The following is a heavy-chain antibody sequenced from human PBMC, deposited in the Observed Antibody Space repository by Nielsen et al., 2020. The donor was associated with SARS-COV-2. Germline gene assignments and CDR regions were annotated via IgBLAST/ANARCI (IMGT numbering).Heavy chain of an antibody. J-gene: IGHJ6*03. CDR2: VFYTVDT. D-gene: IGHD2-2*01. CDR3: ARHYSYQLPGGYYYYMDV. Sequence: GSLRLSCTVSGCSISSGGYYWSWIRQPPGKGLEWIGFVFYTVDTNSNPSLKSRVTMSVDKSKNQFSLKLTSVTAADTAVYYCARHYSYQLPGGYYYYMDVWGKGTTVTVSS. V-gene: IGHV4-61*05. CDR1: GCSISSGGYY.